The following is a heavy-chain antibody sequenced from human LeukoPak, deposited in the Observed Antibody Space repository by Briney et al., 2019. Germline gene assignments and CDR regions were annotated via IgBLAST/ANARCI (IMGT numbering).Heavy chain of an antibody. J-gene: IGHJ5*02. CDR2: IKQDGSEK. V-gene: IGHV3-7*03. CDR1: GFTFSSYW. Sequence: GGSLRLSCAASGFTFSSYWMSWVRQAPGKGLEWVANIKQDGSEKYYVASVKGRFTISRDNAKNSLYLQMISLRAKDTAVYYCARRATYGDEACFDPWGQGTLVTVSS. CDR3: ARRATYGDEACFDP. D-gene: IGHD4-17*01.